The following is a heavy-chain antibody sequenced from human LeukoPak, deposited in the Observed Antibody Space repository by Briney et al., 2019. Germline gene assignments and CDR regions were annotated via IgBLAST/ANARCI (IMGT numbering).Heavy chain of an antibody. CDR1: GGSISSGGYY. D-gene: IGHD4-17*01. J-gene: IGHJ4*02. CDR2: IYYSGST. V-gene: IGHV4-31*03. Sequence: SETLSLTCTVPGGSISSGGYYWSWLRQHPGKGLEWIGYIYYSGSTYYNPSLKSRLTISVNTSKNQFSLNLSSVTAADTAVYYCARWGYGDFSYWGQGTLVTVSS. CDR3: ARWGYGDFSY.